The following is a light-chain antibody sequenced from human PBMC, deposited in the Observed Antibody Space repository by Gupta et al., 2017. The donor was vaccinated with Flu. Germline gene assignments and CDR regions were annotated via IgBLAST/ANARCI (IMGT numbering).Light chain of an antibody. CDR2: GAS. J-gene: IGKJ1*01. CDR1: QSVSSSY. V-gene: IGKV3-20*01. CDR3: QQYGSSPWT. Sequence: EIVLTQSPGTLSLSPGERAPLSCRASQSVSSSYLAWYQQKPDQAPRLLIYGASSRATGIPDRFSGSGSGTDFTLTISRLEPEDFAVYYCQQYGSSPWTFGQGTKVEIK.